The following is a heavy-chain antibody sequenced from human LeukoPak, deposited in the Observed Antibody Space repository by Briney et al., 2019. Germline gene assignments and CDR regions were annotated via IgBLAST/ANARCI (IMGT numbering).Heavy chain of an antibody. Sequence: PSETLSLTCAVYGVSFSGYYWSWIRQPPGKGLEWIGEINHSGSTNYNPSLKSRVTISVDTSKNQFSLKLSSVTAADTAVYYCARGVSYYYDSSGYYPWFDPWGQGTLVTVSS. J-gene: IGHJ5*02. V-gene: IGHV4-34*01. CDR3: ARGVSYYYDSSGYYPWFDP. D-gene: IGHD3-22*01. CDR2: INHSGST. CDR1: GVSFSGYY.